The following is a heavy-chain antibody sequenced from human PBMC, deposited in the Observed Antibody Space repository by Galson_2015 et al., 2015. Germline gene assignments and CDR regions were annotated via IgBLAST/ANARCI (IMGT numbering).Heavy chain of an antibody. D-gene: IGHD3-10*01. CDR2: INPSNGDT. CDR1: GYTFTNYY. CDR3: ARDATLVRGLILTADWFDP. V-gene: IGHV1-46*01. Sequence: SVKVSCKASGYTFTNYYIHWVRQAPGQGLEWMGVINPSNGDTTYAQRFQGRVTMTGDKSTSTVYLSLTSPSPADAAIYYCARDATLVRGLILTADWFDPWGQGTLVTVSS. J-gene: IGHJ5*02.